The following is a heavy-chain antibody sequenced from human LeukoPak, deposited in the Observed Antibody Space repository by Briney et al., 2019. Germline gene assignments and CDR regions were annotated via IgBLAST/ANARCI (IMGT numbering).Heavy chain of an antibody. CDR3: AKAPVTTCSGTFCYPFDY. V-gene: IGHV3-23*01. J-gene: IGHJ4*02. CDR1: GFTLSNYA. CDR2: IAVTGGT. D-gene: IGHD2-15*01. Sequence: GGSLRLSCGASGFTLSNYAMGWVRQGPGKGLEWVSAIAVTGGTYHAESVRGRFTISRDSSKNTLYLQMSSLRVEDAGVYYCAKAPVTTCSGTFCYPFDYWGQGTLVTVSS.